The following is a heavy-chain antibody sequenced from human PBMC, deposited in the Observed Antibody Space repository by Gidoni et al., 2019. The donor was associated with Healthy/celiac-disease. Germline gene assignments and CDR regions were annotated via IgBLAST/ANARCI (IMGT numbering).Heavy chain of an antibody. J-gene: IGHJ6*02. CDR3: ARERDDILTGSYYYYGMDV. Sequence: QGKLVESGGGGVKQGRSLRLAGAASGFTCSSYAMHWVRQAPGKGLEWVAVISYDGSNQYYADSVKGRFTISRDNSQTTLYLQMTRLRAEDTAVYYCARERDDILTGSYYYYGMDVWGQGTTVTVSS. V-gene: IGHV3-30*04. CDR2: ISYDGSNQ. CDR1: GFTCSSYA. D-gene: IGHD3-9*01.